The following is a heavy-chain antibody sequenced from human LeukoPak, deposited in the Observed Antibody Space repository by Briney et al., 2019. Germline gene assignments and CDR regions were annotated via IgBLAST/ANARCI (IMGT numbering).Heavy chain of an antibody. V-gene: IGHV4-39*01. Sequence: PSETLSLTCTVSGGSISSSSYYWGWIRQPPGKGPEWIGSIYYSGSTYYNPSLKSRVTISVDTSKNQFSLKLSSVTAADTAVYYCARTLWSWELRTFFDYWGQGTLVTVSS. CDR1: GGSISSSSYY. CDR2: IYYSGST. J-gene: IGHJ4*02. D-gene: IGHD1-26*01. CDR3: ARTLWSWELRTFFDY.